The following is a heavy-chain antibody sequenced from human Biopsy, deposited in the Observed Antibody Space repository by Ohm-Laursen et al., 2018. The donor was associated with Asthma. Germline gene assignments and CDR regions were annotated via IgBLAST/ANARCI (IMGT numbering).Heavy chain of an antibody. D-gene: IGHD3-10*01. Sequence: SLRLSCAASGFTVSRDYMFWVRQAPGEGLEWVSVIYSGGTSHTADSVRGRVTISRDNAKSSLHLQMSSLRAEDTAVYFCARDFTIGSGSPFHFWGPGTLVTVSS. CDR3: ARDFTIGSGSPFHF. J-gene: IGHJ4*01. CDR2: IYSGGTS. CDR1: GFTVSRDY. V-gene: IGHV3-53*01.